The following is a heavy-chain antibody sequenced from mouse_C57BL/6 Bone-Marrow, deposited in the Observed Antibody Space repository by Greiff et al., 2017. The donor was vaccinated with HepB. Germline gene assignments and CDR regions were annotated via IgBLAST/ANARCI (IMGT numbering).Heavy chain of an antibody. J-gene: IGHJ1*03. V-gene: IGHV1-80*01. CDR1: GYAFSSYW. CDR2: IYPGDGDT. D-gene: IGHD1-1*01. Sequence: VQLQQSGAELVKPGASVKISCKASGYAFSSYWMNWVKQRPGKGLEWIGQIYPGDGDTNYNGKFKGKATLTADKSSSTAYMQLSSLTSEDSAVYFCAREGYYGPYFDVWGTGTTVTVSS. CDR3: AREGYYGPYFDV.